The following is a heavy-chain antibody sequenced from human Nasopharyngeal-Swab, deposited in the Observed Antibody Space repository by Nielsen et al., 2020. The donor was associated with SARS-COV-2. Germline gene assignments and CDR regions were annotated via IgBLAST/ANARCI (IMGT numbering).Heavy chain of an antibody. CDR3: VRVSGVGIPEALYYLYYGMDV. J-gene: IGHJ6*02. CDR2: VGHRGST. Sequence: SETLSLTCTVSGGSISRNNWWACVRPPPGKGLQWIGEVGHRGSTNYNPSLESRVTISLDESKNQFSLNLRSVTTADTAVYFCVRVSGVGIPEALYYLYYGMDVWGQGTTVTVSS. D-gene: IGHD2-21*01. V-gene: IGHV4-4*02. CDR1: GGSISRNNW.